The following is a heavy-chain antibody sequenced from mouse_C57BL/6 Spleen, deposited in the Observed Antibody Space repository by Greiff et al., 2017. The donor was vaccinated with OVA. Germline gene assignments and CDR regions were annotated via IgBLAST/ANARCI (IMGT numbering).Heavy chain of an antibody. CDR1: GYAFTNYL. CDR3: ARSTMVTTGGNWFAY. J-gene: IGHJ3*01. CDR2: INPGSGGT. D-gene: IGHD2-2*01. V-gene: IGHV1-54*01. Sequence: QVQLQQSGAELVRPGTSVKVSCKASGYAFTNYLIEWVKQRPGQGLEWIGVINPGSGGTNYNEKFKGKATLTADKSSSTAYMQLSSLTSEDSAVYFCARSTMVTTGGNWFAYWGQGTLVTVSA.